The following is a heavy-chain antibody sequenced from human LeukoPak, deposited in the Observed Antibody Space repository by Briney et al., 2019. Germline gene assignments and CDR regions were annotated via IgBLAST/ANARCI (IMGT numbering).Heavy chain of an antibody. J-gene: IGHJ1*01. Sequence: GGSLRLSCAAAGFAFSNYWMHWVRQAPGEGLVWVSRIKSDGRTNYADSVKGRFTISRDNAKNTVSLQMNSLRAEDTGVYYCARAPSEIGGYYPEYFRHWGQGTLVTVSS. CDR2: IKSDGRT. CDR3: ARAPSEIGGYYPEYFRH. CDR1: GFAFSNYW. D-gene: IGHD3-22*01. V-gene: IGHV3-74*01.